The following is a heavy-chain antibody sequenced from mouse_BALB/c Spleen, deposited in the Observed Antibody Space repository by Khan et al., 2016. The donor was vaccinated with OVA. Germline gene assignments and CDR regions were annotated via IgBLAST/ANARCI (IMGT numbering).Heavy chain of an antibody. CDR1: GISITTGNYR. D-gene: IGHD1-1*01. CDR3: ARDYGSLYWYFDV. CDR2: IYYSGTI. Sequence: QLEESGPGLVKPSQTVSLTCTVTGISITTGNYRWSWIRQFPGNKLEWIGNIYYSGTITYNPSLTRRTTITRDTSKSQFFLEMNSLTAEDTATYFCARDYGSLYWYFDVWGAGTTVTVSS. J-gene: IGHJ1*01. V-gene: IGHV3-5*02.